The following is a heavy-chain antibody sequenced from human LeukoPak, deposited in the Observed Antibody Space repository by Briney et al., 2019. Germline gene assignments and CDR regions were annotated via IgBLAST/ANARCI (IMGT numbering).Heavy chain of an antibody. D-gene: IGHD5-12*01. CDR2: IKSKTDGGTT. V-gene: IGHV3-15*01. CDR1: GFAFSNAW. CDR3: TTGGYGGQFDY. J-gene: IGHJ4*02. Sequence: GGSLRLSCAASGFAFSNAWMSWVRQAPGKGLEWVGRIKSKTDGGTTDHAAPVKGRFTISRDDSKNTLYLQMNSLKTEDTAVYYCTTGGYGGQFDYWGQGTLVTVSS.